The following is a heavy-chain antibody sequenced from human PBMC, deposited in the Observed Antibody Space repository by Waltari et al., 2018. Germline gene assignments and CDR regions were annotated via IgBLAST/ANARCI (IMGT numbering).Heavy chain of an antibody. J-gene: IGHJ4*02. Sequence: EVQLVESGGGLIQPGGSLRLSCAASGFTVRSNYIRWFRQAPGKGLEWVSVIYSGGSRYYADSVRGRFTISRDNSKNTLYLQMNSLRAEDTAVYFCAGGAYSYSYLDYWGQGTLVTVSS. CDR1: GFTVRSNY. CDR3: AGGAYSYSYLDY. CDR2: IYSGGSR. V-gene: IGHV3-53*01. D-gene: IGHD4-4*01.